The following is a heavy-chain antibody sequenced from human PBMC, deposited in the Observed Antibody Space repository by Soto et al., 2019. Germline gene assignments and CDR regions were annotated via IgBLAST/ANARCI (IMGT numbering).Heavy chain of an antibody. V-gene: IGHV3-33*01. D-gene: IGHD6-19*01. CDR1: GFTFSSYG. Sequence: QVQLVESGGGVVQPGRSLRLSCAASGFTFSSYGMHWVRQAPGKGLEWVAVIWYDGSNKYYADSVKGRFTISRDNSKNTLYLQMNSLRAEDTAVYYCARDLDIAVAGTLDYWGQGTLVTVSS. CDR3: ARDLDIAVAGTLDY. CDR2: IWYDGSNK. J-gene: IGHJ4*02.